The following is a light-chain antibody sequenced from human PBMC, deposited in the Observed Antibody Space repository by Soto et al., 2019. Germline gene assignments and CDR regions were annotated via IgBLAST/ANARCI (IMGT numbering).Light chain of an antibody. J-gene: IGLJ1*01. V-gene: IGLV1-40*01. CDR1: STNIGAGYG. CDR2: GIT. CDR3: QSYDTTLSARYV. Sequence: QSCLTQPACVSCAPGQRVSISCTGSSTNIGAGYGVHLYQQRPGTAPKLLIVGITIRPSGVSDRFSCSKSGNSASLAITGRQAEDEGDYYCQSYDTTLSARYVFGPGTKVTVL.